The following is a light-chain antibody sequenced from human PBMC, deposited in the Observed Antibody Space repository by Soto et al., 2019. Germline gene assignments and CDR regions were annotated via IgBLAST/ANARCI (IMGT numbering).Light chain of an antibody. CDR1: TGEVTSGYF. Sequence: QTVVTQEPSLTVSPGGTVTLTCASSTGEVTSGYFPNWIQQKPGQAPRSLIYNTNNKYSWTPARFSGSLLGSKAALTLSGVKPEDEADYYCLLFLSGHVRLFGCGTKLTFL. CDR2: NTN. CDR3: LLFLSGHVRL. J-gene: IGLJ2*01. V-gene: IGLV7-43*01.